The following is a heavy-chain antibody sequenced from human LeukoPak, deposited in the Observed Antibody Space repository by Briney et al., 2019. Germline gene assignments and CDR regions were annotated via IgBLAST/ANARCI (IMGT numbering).Heavy chain of an antibody. CDR1: GGSFSGYY. Sequence: SETLSFTCAVYGGSFSGYYWSWIRQPPGKGLEWIGEINHSGSTNYNPSLKSRVTISVDTSKNQFSLKLSSVTAADTAVYYCARRTDVVRGGYDSSGYLVDYWGQGTLVTVSS. J-gene: IGHJ4*02. V-gene: IGHV4-34*01. D-gene: IGHD3-22*01. CDR2: INHSGST. CDR3: ARRTDVVRGGYDSSGYLVDY.